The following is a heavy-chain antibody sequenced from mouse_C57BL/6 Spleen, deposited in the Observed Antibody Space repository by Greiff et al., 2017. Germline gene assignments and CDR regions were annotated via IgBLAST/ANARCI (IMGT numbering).Heavy chain of an antibody. CDR2: ILPGSGST. D-gene: IGHD1-1*01. CDR1: GYTFTGYW. CDR3: ASPFITTVVAGDYYAMDY. Sequence: VQLQQSGAELMKPGASVKLSCKATGYTFTGYWLEWVKQRPGHGLEWIGEILPGSGSTNYNEKFKGKATFTADTSSNTAYMQLSSLTTEDSAIYYCASPFITTVVAGDYYAMDYWGQGTSGTVSS. V-gene: IGHV1-9*01. J-gene: IGHJ4*01.